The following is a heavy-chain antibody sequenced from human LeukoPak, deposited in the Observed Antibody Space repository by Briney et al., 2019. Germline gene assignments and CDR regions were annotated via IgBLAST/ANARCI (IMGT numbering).Heavy chain of an antibody. CDR3: ARVSSNSRGDYFDY. J-gene: IGHJ4*02. CDR1: GGTFSSYA. V-gene: IGHV1-69*04. Sequence: ASVKVSCKASGGTFSSYAISWVRQAPGQGLEWMGRIIPILGIANYAQKFQGRVTITANKSTSTAYMELSSLRSEDTAVYYCARVSSNSRGDYFDYWGQGTLVTVSS. D-gene: IGHD4-23*01. CDR2: IIPILGIA.